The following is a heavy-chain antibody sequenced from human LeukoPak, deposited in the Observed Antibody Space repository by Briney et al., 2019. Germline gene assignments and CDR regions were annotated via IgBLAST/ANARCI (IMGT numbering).Heavy chain of an antibody. CDR1: GFTFSSYS. V-gene: IGHV3-48*01. D-gene: IGHD1-14*01. Sequence: GGSLRLSCAASGFTFSSYSMNWVRQAPGKGLEWVSYISSSSSTIYYADSVKGRFTISRDNAKNSLYLQMNSLRAEDTAVYYCARDGYRDQYYFDYWGQGTLVTVSS. CDR3: ARDGYRDQYYFDY. CDR2: ISSSSSTI. J-gene: IGHJ4*02.